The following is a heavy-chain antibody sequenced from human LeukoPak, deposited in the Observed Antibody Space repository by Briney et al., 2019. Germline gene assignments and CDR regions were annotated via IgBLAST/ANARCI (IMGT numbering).Heavy chain of an antibody. CDR1: GYTFTSYY. D-gene: IGHD1-26*01. Sequence: ASVKVSFKASGYTFTSYYMHWVRQAPGQGLEWMGIINPSGGSTGYAQKFQGRVTMTRDTSTSTVYMELSSLRSEDTAVYYCARAPKEDWELLEHAFDIWGQGTMVTVSS. CDR3: ARAPKEDWELLEHAFDI. V-gene: IGHV1-46*01. J-gene: IGHJ3*02. CDR2: INPSGGST.